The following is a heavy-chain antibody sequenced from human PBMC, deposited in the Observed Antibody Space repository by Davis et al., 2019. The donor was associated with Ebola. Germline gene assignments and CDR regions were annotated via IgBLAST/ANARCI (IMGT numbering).Heavy chain of an antibody. J-gene: IGHJ3*02. CDR3: AGGESGWDASDI. CDR1: GFTFSSYS. V-gene: IGHV3-21*06. Sequence: GGSLRLSCAASGFTFSSYSMNWVRQAPGKGLEWVSSISSSSSYIYYADSLKGRFTVSRDNAKNSLSLQMNSLRAEDTAVYYCAGGESGWDASDIWGRGTMVTVSS. CDR2: ISSSSSYI. D-gene: IGHD6-19*01.